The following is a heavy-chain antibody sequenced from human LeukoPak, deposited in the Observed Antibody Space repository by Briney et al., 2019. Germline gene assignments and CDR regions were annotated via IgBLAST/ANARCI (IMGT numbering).Heavy chain of an antibody. CDR1: RFTFSNAW. CDR3: ARYCSGGSCYSGYAFDI. V-gene: IGHV3-53*01. J-gene: IGHJ3*02. CDR2: LYSGGST. D-gene: IGHD2-15*01. Sequence: GGSLRLSCAASRFTFSNAWMSWVRQAPGKGLEWVSVLYSGGSTYYADSVKGRFTISRDNSKNTLYLQMNSLRAEDTAVYYCARYCSGGSCYSGYAFDIWGQGTMVTVSS.